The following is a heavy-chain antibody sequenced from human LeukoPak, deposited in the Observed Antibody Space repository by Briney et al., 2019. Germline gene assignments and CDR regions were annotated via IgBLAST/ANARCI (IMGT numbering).Heavy chain of an antibody. CDR2: IGTASDT. Sequence: PGGSLRLSCAASGFTFSSFDMHWVRQPTGKGLEWVATIGTASDTYYPGSVEGRFTLSRDNAKTSLYLQVNSLTAGDTAVYYCARGPHRGKYYYRDVWGKGTTVTVSS. CDR1: GFTFSSFD. J-gene: IGHJ6*03. D-gene: IGHD1-1*01. CDR3: ARGPHRGKYYYRDV. V-gene: IGHV3-13*01.